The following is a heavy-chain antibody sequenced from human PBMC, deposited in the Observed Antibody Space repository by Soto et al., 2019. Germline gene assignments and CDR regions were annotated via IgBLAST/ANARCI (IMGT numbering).Heavy chain of an antibody. CDR3: ARGCSRYCSGGSCYFCELDY. D-gene: IGHD2-15*01. CDR1: GGSFSGYY. Sequence: QVQLQQWGAGLLKPSETLSLTCAVYGGSFSGYYWSWIRQPPGKGLEWIGEINHSGSTNYNPSLKSRVTISVDTSKNQFSLKLSAVTAADTAVYYCARGCSRYCSGGSCYFCELDYWCQGTLVTVSS. CDR2: INHSGST. V-gene: IGHV4-34*01. J-gene: IGHJ4*02.